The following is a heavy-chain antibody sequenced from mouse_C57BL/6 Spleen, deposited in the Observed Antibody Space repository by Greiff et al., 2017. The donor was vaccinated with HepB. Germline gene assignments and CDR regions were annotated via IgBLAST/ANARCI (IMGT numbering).Heavy chain of an antibody. CDR2: IDPETGGT. CDR1: GYTFTDYE. D-gene: IGHD1-1*01. J-gene: IGHJ2*01. V-gene: IGHV1-15*01. Sequence: QVQLQQSGAELVRPGASVTLSCKASGYTFTDYEMHWVKQTPVHGLEWIGAIDPETGGTAYNQKFKGKAILTADKSSSTAYMELRSLTSEDSAVYYCTRLPYYDGSSLVDWGKGTTRTVAS. CDR3: TRLPYYDGSSLVD.